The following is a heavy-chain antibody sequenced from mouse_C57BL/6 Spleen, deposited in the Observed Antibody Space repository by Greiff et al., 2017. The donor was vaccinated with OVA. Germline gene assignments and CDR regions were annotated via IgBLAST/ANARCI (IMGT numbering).Heavy chain of an antibody. V-gene: IGHV1-64*01. Sequence: VQLQQPGAELVKPGASVKLSCKASGYTFTSYWMHWVKQRPGQGLEWIGMIHPNSGSTNYNEKFKSKATLTVDKSSSTAYMQLSSLTSEDSAVYYCAWYYYGSSYFVWGTGTTVTVSS. CDR1: GYTFTSYW. CDR3: AWYYYGSSYFV. CDR2: IHPNSGST. J-gene: IGHJ1*03. D-gene: IGHD1-1*01.